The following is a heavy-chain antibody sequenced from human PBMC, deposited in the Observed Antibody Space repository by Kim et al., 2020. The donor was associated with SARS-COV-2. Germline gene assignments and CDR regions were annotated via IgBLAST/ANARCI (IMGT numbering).Heavy chain of an antibody. V-gene: IGHV3-30-3*01. Sequence: GGSLRLSCAASGFTFSSYAMHWVRQAPGKGLEWVAVISYDGSNKYYADSVKGRFTISRDNSKNTLYLQMNSMRAADTAVYYCARPHNYYDSSGLEYWGQGTLVTVSS. D-gene: IGHD3-22*01. CDR2: ISYDGSNK. CDR3: ARPHNYYDSSGLEY. J-gene: IGHJ4*02. CDR1: GFTFSSYA.